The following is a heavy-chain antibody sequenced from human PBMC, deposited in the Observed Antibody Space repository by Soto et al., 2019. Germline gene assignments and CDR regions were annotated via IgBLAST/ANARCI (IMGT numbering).Heavy chain of an antibody. CDR1: GGTFSSYA. J-gene: IGHJ6*02. CDR2: IIPIFGTA. Sequence: ASVKVSCKASGGTFSSYAISWVRQAPGQGLEWMGGIIPIFGTANYAQKFQGRVTITADESTSTAYTELSSLRSEDTAVYYCARDRYLVDTTPTAIYYYYGMDVWGQGTTVTVSS. D-gene: IGHD5-18*01. CDR3: ARDRYLVDTTPTAIYYYYGMDV. V-gene: IGHV1-69*13.